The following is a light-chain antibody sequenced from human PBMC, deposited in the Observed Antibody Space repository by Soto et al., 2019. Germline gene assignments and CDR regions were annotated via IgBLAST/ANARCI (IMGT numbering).Light chain of an antibody. J-gene: IGKJ5*01. CDR3: QQYGGSPIT. CDR1: QFVSSRF. CDR2: GAS. Sequence: EIVLTQSPGTLSLSPGESATLLCRASQFVSSRFLAWYQQKPGQAPRLLIYGASTRATGIPDRFRGSGSGTDFTLTITPLEPEDSAVYICQQYGGSPITFGQGTRLDIK. V-gene: IGKV3-20*01.